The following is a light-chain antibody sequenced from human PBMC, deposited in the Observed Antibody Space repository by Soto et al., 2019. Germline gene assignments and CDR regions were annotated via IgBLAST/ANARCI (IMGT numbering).Light chain of an antibody. CDR3: QAWDSGTAVV. V-gene: IGLV3-1*01. CDR1: KLGNKY. CDR2: QDG. J-gene: IGLJ2*01. Sequence: SSELTQPSSVSVSPGQTASITCSGDKLGNKYACWYQQKPGQSPVLVIYQDGKRPSGIPERFSGSNSGNTATLTISGTQAMDEADYYCQAWDSGTAVVFGGGTQLTVL.